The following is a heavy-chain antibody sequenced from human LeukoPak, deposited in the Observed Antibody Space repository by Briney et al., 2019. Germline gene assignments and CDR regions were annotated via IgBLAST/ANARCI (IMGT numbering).Heavy chain of an antibody. CDR1: GGTISSYY. J-gene: IGHJ4*02. CDR3: ARWYSSGWAFDY. V-gene: IGHV4-59*08. D-gene: IGHD6-19*01. Sequence: KSSETLSLTCTVSGGTISSYYWNWIRQPPGKGLEWIGYIHYSGSTKYNPSLKSRVTISVDTSKNQFSLKLSSVTAADTAVYYCARWYSSGWAFDYWGQGTLVTVSS. CDR2: IHYSGST.